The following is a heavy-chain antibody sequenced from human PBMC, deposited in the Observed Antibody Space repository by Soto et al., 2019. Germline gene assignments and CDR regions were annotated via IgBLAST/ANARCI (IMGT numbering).Heavy chain of an antibody. CDR1: GFTFGNYW. CDR3: TRGGTYFDY. Sequence: VQLVQSGGGFVQPGGSLRLSCSASGFTFGNYWMNWVRQSPGKGLEWVANIMQDDNEKYYVDSVKGRFTISRDNAKNSLYLQMDSLRVEDTAVYYCTRGGTYFDYWGQGALVTVSS. CDR2: IMQDDNEK. J-gene: IGHJ4*02. V-gene: IGHV3-7*04.